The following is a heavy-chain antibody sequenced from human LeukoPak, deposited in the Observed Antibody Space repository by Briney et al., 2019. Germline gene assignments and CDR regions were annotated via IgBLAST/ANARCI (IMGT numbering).Heavy chain of an antibody. CDR3: ARDCRVGLVGGITGPRDYYHTSGYCG. J-gene: IGHJ4*02. V-gene: IGHV1-18*01. Sequence: ASVKVSCKASGYTFTSYAISWVRQAPGQGLEWMGWISVYCGNINYAHKFQDRVTLTTDTSTRTAYMELRSLRSDDTAVYYCARDCRVGLVGGITGPRDYYHTSGYCGWGQGTLVTVSS. D-gene: IGHD3-22*01. CDR2: ISVYCGNI. CDR1: GYTFTSYA.